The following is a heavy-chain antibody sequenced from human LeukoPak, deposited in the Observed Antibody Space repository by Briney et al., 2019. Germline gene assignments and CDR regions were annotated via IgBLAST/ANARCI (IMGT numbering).Heavy chain of an antibody. D-gene: IGHD3-22*01. J-gene: IGHJ4*02. Sequence: SETLSLTCSVSGGSISGYYWSWIRQPPGKGLEGIGYFYYTGTTNYNPSLKSRATISVDTSKNEFSLKLSSVTAADTAVYYCAVPKYYYDSSGYYYAYFDYWGQGTLVTVSS. CDR2: FYYTGTT. CDR3: AVPKYYYDSSGYYYAYFDY. CDR1: GGSISGYY. V-gene: IGHV4-59*12.